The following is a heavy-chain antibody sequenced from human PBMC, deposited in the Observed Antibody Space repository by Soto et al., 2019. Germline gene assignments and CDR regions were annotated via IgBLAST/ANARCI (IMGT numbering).Heavy chain of an antibody. J-gene: IGHJ6*02. Sequence: GGSLRLSCAASGFTFSSYGMHWVRQAPGKGLEWVAVISYDGSNKYYADSVKGRFTISRDNSKNTLYLQMNSLRAEDTAVYYCAKDSAAAGYGMDVWGQGTTVTVSS. CDR3: AKDSAAAGYGMDV. V-gene: IGHV3-30*18. CDR1: GFTFSSYG. D-gene: IGHD2-15*01. CDR2: ISYDGSNK.